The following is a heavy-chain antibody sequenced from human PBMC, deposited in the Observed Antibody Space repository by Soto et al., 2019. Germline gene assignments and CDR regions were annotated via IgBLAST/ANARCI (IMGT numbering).Heavy chain of an antibody. CDR1: GFTFSSYR. D-gene: IGHD6-19*01. CDR3: ATSIAVPGNDAFDI. J-gene: IGHJ3*02. V-gene: IGHV3-21*01. Sequence: PGGSLRLSCAASGFTFSSYRMSWVRQAPGKGLEWVSSISSSSSYIFYADSVKGRFTISRDNAKNSLFLQMNSLRAEDTAVFYCATSIAVPGNDAFDIWGQGTMVTVSS. CDR2: ISSSSSYI.